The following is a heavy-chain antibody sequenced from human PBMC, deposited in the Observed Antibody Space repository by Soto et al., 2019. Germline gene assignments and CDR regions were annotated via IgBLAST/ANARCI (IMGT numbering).Heavy chain of an antibody. CDR3: ARAGIAARGYYFDY. J-gene: IGHJ4*02. D-gene: IGHD6-13*01. V-gene: IGHV3-64*01. CDR1: GFTFSSYA. Sequence: EVQLVESGGGLVQPGGSLRLSCAASGFTFSSYAMHWVRQAPGKGLEYVSAISSNGGSTYYANSVKGRFTISRDNSKNTLYLQMGSLRAEDMAVYYCARAGIAARGYYFDYWGQGTLVTVSS. CDR2: ISSNGGST.